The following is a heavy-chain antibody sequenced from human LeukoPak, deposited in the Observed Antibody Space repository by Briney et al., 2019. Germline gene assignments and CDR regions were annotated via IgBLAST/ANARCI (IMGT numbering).Heavy chain of an antibody. Sequence: PSETLSLTCTVSGGSISSYYRSWIRQPPGKGLEWIGYIYYSGSTNYNPSLKSRVTISVDTSKNQFSLKLSSVTAADTAVYYCARDKTGIYYYYGMDVWGQGTTVTVSS. D-gene: IGHD1-1*01. CDR3: ARDKTGIYYYYGMDV. CDR1: GGSISSYY. V-gene: IGHV4-59*01. J-gene: IGHJ6*02. CDR2: IYYSGST.